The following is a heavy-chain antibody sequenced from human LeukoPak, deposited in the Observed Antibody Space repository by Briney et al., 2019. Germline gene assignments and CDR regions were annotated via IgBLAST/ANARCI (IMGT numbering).Heavy chain of an antibody. D-gene: IGHD3-3*01. CDR3: ASELRFLEWLFDP. CDR2: IKQDGSVK. V-gene: IGHV3-7*01. Sequence: PGGSLRLSCAASGFTFSSYWMSWVRQAPGKGLEWVANIKQDGSVKYYVDSVKGRFTISRDNAKNSLYLQMNSLRAEDTAVYYCASELRFLEWLFDPWGQGTLVTVSS. CDR1: GFTFSSYW. J-gene: IGHJ5*02.